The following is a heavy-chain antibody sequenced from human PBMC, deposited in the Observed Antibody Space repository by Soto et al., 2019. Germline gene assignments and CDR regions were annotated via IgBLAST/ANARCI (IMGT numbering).Heavy chain of an antibody. CDR1: GLTFSSYA. CDR3: ARDPYLPTAGRLASLHY. V-gene: IGHV3-30-3*01. J-gene: IGHJ4*02. Sequence: GGSLRLSCAASGLTFSSYAMHWVRQAPGKGLEWVAVISYDGSNKYYADSVKGRFTISRDNSKNTLYLQMNSLRAEDTAVYYCARDPYLPTAGRLASLHYWGTGTLVTVSS. CDR2: ISYDGSNK. D-gene: IGHD1-1*01.